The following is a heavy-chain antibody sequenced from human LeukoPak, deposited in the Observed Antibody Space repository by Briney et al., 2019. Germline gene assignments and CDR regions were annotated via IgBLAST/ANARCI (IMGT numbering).Heavy chain of an antibody. CDR2: TYYRSKWYN. Sequence: SSQTLSLTCAISGDIVSSNSAAWNWIRQSPSRGLEWLGRTYYRSKWYNDYAVSVKSRITINPDTSKNQFSLQLNSVTPEDTAVYYCARSHGYNYPYYFDYWGQGTLVTVSS. J-gene: IGHJ4*02. V-gene: IGHV6-1*01. D-gene: IGHD5-24*01. CDR3: ARSHGYNYPYYFDY. CDR1: GDIVSSNSAA.